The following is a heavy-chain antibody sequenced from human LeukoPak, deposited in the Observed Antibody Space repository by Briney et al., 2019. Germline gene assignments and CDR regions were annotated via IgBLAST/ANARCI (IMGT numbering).Heavy chain of an antibody. CDR1: GFTFSSYA. CDR3: ARDSRRGWADYFDY. J-gene: IGHJ4*02. V-gene: IGHV3-30*04. CDR2: ISYDGGNK. Sequence: PGGSLRLSCAASGFTFSSYAMHWVRQAPGKGLEWVAVISYDGGNKYYADSVKGRFTISRDNSKNTLYLQMNSLRAEDTAVYYCARDSRRGWADYFDYWGQGTLVTVSS. D-gene: IGHD3-16*01.